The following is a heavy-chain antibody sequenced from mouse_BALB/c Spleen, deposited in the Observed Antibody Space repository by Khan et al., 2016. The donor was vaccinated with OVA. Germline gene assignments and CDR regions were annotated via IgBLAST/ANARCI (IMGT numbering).Heavy chain of an antibody. J-gene: IGHJ3*01. CDR2: ISDGGGST. CDR1: GFSFSDYY. Sequence: EVELVESGGGLVKPGGSLKLSCAASGFSFSDYYMYWIRQNPEKRLEWVATISDGGGSTYYPDSAKGRFTISRDNDKSNLYLQMSSLKSEDTAIYYCARAGYGGFGYWGQGTLVTVSA. D-gene: IGHD1-1*02. CDR3: ARAGYGGFGY. V-gene: IGHV5-4*02.